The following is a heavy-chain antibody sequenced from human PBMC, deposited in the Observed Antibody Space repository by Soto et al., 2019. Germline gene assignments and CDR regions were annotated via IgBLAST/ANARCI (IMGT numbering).Heavy chain of an antibody. D-gene: IGHD6-13*01. Sequence: GGSVRLSCATSGFTFSSYEMNWVRQAPGKGLEWVSYISSSGSTIYYADSVKGRFTISRDNAKNSLYLQMDSLRAEDTAVYYCARDQEAGSFFPYYYGMDVWGQGTTVTVSS. J-gene: IGHJ6*02. V-gene: IGHV3-48*03. CDR1: GFTFSSYE. CDR2: ISSSGSTI. CDR3: ARDQEAGSFFPYYYGMDV.